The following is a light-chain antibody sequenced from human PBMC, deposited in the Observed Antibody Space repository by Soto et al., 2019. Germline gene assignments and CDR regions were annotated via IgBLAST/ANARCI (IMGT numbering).Light chain of an antibody. CDR3: AAWDDSLNGYV. Sequence: QSVMTQSPSASGTPGQRVTISCSGSSSNIGSNTVNWYQQLPGTAPKLLIYSNDQRPSGVPDRFSASKSGTSASLAISGLQSEDEADYYCAAWDDSLNGYVFGTGIKLTVL. CDR2: SND. J-gene: IGLJ1*01. CDR1: SSNIGSNT. V-gene: IGLV1-44*01.